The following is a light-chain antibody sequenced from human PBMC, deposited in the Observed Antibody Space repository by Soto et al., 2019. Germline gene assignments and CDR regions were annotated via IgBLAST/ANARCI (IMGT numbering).Light chain of an antibody. CDR2: TDN. Sequence: QSVLTQPPSASGTPGQRVTISCSGSSSNIGINTVNWYQQVPGTAPKLLIYTDNQRPSGVPDRFSGSKSGTSASLAISGLQSEDEADYYCAAWDDSLNGLYVFGTGTQGHRP. J-gene: IGLJ1*01. CDR1: SSNIGINT. V-gene: IGLV1-44*01. CDR3: AAWDDSLNGLYV.